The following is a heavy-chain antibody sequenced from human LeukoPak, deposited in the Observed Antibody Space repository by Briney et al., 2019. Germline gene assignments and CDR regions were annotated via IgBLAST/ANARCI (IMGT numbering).Heavy chain of an antibody. D-gene: IGHD5-18*01. V-gene: IGHV3-7*01. CDR3: ARDRGYSNFDY. Sequence: PGGSLRLSCAASGFTFSSYWMNWVRQAPGKGLEWVANIKEDGSENYYVESVKGRFTISRDNAKNSLYLQMNSLTAEDTAVYYCARDRGYSNFDYWGQGTLVTVSS. CDR2: IKEDGSEN. J-gene: IGHJ4*02. CDR1: GFTFSSYW.